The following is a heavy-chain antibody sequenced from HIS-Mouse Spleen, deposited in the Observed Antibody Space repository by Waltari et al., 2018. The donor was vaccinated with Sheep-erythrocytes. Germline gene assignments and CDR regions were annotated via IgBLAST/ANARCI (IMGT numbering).Heavy chain of an antibody. V-gene: IGHV4-34*01. D-gene: IGHD3-3*01. CDR3: ARGRSGHWYFDL. J-gene: IGHJ2*01. CDR1: GGSFSGYY. CDR2: INHSGST. Sequence: QVQLQQWGAGLLKPSETLSLTCAVYGGSFSGYYWSWIRQPPGKGLEWIGEINHSGSTNYNPSLKSRVTISVDTSKNQFSLKLSSVTAADTAVYYCARGRSGHWYFDLWGRGTLVTVSS.